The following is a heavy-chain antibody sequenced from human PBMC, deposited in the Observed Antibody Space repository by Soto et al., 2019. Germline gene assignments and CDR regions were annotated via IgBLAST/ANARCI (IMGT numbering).Heavy chain of an antibody. CDR3: ARDVAAGRYNWFDP. D-gene: IGHD6-13*01. Sequence: QVQLVQSGAEVKKPGASVKVSCKASGYTFTSYAMHWVRQAPGQRLEWMGWINAGNGNTKYSQKFQGRVTITRDTSASTAYMELSSLRSEDTAVYYCARDVAAGRYNWFDPWGQGTLVTVSS. J-gene: IGHJ5*02. CDR2: INAGNGNT. CDR1: GYTFTSYA. V-gene: IGHV1-3*01.